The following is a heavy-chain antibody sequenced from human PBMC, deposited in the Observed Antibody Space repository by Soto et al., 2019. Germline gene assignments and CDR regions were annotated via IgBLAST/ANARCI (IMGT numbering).Heavy chain of an antibody. D-gene: IGHD1-26*01. Sequence: QVQLQESGPGLVKPSETLSLTCTVSGDSINTYYWSWIRQPPGKGLEWIGHIYRSGTTRYNPAVESRVTISVDTSKSQFSLELSSVTAADTAVYYCARVQIATIYFDYWGQGILVTVSS. V-gene: IGHV4-59*01. CDR3: ARVQIATIYFDY. CDR2: IYRSGTT. J-gene: IGHJ4*02. CDR1: GDSINTYY.